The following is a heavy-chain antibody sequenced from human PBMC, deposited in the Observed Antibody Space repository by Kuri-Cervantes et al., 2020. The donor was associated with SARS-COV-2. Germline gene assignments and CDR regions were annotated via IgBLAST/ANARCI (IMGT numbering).Heavy chain of an antibody. D-gene: IGHD3-3*01. J-gene: IGHJ4*02. CDR3: AREDYDFWSGYSDY. CDR1: GYTFTSYD. Sequence: ASVKVSCKASGYTFTSYDINWVRQATGQGLEWMGWMNPNSGNTGYAQKFQGRVTITRNTSISTAYMELSSLRSENTAVYYCAREDYDFWSGYSDYWGQGTLVTDSS. CDR2: MNPNSGNT. V-gene: IGHV1-8*03.